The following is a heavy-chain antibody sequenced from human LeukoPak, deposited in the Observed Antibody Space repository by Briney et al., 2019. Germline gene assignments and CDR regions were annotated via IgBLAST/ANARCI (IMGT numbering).Heavy chain of an antibody. V-gene: IGHV3-23*01. CDR1: GFTFSSYG. D-gene: IGHD3-10*01. CDR3: ARELQYGSGYYFDY. J-gene: IGHJ4*02. Sequence: PGGSLRLSCAASGFTFSSYGMSWVRQAPGKGLEWVSSISGSGVSTYYADSVMGRFTISRDNSKDTLYLQMNSLRAEDTAVYYCARELQYGSGYYFDYWGQGTLVTVSS. CDR2: ISGSGVST.